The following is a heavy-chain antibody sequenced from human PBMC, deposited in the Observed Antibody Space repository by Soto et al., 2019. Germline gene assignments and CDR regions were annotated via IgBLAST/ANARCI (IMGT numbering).Heavy chain of an antibody. Sequence: EVQLVESGGGLVQPGGSLRLSCAASGFTLSSYWMHWVRQAPGKGLVWVSRINIDGSSTSYADSVKGRFTISRDNAKNTLYLQVNSLRAEDTAVYYCARSRDVYHFVGDCWGQGTLVTVSS. CDR1: GFTLSSYW. V-gene: IGHV3-74*01. CDR3: ARSRDVYHFVGDC. D-gene: IGHD1-26*01. J-gene: IGHJ4*02. CDR2: INIDGSST.